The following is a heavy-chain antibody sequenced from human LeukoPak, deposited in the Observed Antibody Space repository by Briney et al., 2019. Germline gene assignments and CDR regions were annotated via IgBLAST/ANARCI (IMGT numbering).Heavy chain of an antibody. CDR2: IKQDGSEK. CDR1: GFTFSSYW. V-gene: IGHV3-7*01. Sequence: GGSLRLSCAASGFTFSSYWMSWVRQAPGKGLEWVANIKQDGSEKYYVDSVKGRFTISRDNAKNSLYLQMNSLRAEDTAVYYCARDQRYYDFWSGHYDFGYYYYYYMDVWGKGTTVTVSS. D-gene: IGHD3-3*01. CDR3: ARDQRYYDFWSGHYDFGYYYYYYMDV. J-gene: IGHJ6*03.